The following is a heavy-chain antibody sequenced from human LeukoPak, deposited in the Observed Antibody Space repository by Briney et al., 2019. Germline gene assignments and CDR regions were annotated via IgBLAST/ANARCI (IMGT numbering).Heavy chain of an antibody. CDR1: GGSISSSSYY. D-gene: IGHD3-3*01. V-gene: IGHV4-39*07. CDR3: ARAEVITIFGVVISAAFDI. Sequence: SETLSLTCTVSGGSISSSSYYWGWIRQPPGKGLEWIGSIYYSGSTYYNPSLKSRVAISVDTSKNQFSLKLSSVTAADTAVYYCARAEVITIFGVVISAAFDIWGQGTMVTVSS. CDR2: IYYSGST. J-gene: IGHJ3*02.